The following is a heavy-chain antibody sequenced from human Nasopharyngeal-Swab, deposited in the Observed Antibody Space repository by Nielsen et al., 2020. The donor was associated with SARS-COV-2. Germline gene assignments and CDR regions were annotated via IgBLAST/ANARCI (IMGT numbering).Heavy chain of an antibody. V-gene: IGHV3-33*01. D-gene: IGHD6-13*01. J-gene: IGHJ4*02. Sequence: WIRQPPGKGLEWVAVIWYDGSNKYYADSVKGRFTISRDNSKNTLYLQMNSLRAEDTAVYYCARGYWGIAAAGTPGYWGQGTLVTVSS. CDR2: IWYDGSNK. CDR3: ARGYWGIAAAGTPGY.